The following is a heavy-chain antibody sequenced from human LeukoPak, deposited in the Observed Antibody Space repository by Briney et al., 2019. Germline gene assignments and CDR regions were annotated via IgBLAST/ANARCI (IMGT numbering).Heavy chain of an antibody. CDR1: GYTFTGYY. V-gene: IGHV1-2*02. CDR2: INPNSGGT. J-gene: IGHJ6*03. CDR3: ARGVTLYYYYMDV. D-gene: IGHD5/OR15-5a*01. Sequence: APVKVSCKASGYTFTGYYMHWVRQAPGQGLEWMGWINPNSGGTNYAQKFQGRVTMTRDTSISTAYMELSRLRSDDTAVYYCARGVTLYYYYMDVWGKGTTVTVSS.